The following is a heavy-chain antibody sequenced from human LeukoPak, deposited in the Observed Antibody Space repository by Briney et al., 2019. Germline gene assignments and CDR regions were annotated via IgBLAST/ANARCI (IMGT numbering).Heavy chain of an antibody. CDR3: ARGSTAMVF. Sequence: SETLSLTCAVYGGSFSGYYWSWIRQPPGKGPEWIGEINHSGSTNYNPSLKSRVTISVDTSKNQFSLKLSSVTAADTAVYYCARGSTAMVFWGQGTLVTVSS. V-gene: IGHV4-34*01. D-gene: IGHD5-18*01. J-gene: IGHJ4*02. CDR2: INHSGST. CDR1: GGSFSGYY.